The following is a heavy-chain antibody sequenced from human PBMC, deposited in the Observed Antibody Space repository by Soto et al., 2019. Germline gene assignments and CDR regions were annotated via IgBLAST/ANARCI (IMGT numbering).Heavy chain of an antibody. CDR3: AKAYTYYYDSSGYYLDY. CDR1: GFTFSSYG. Sequence: GGSLRLSCAASGFTFSSYGMHWVRQAPGKGLEWVAVISYDGSNKYYADSVKGRFTISRDNSKNTLYLQMNSLRAEDTAVYYCAKAYTYYYDSSGYYLDYWGQGTLVTVSS. D-gene: IGHD3-22*01. V-gene: IGHV3-30*18. CDR2: ISYDGSNK. J-gene: IGHJ4*02.